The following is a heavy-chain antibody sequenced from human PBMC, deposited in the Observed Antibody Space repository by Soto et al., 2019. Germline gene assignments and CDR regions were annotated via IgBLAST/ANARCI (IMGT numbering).Heavy chain of an antibody. J-gene: IGHJ6*03. CDR1: GFTFSNYW. CDR2: INSDGSVS. D-gene: IGHD2-15*01. Sequence: EVQLVESGGGLVQPGGSLRLSCAASGFTFSNYWMYWVRQAPGKGLVWVSRINSDGSVSSYADSVRGRLTISRDNVKNTLDVQMDSLRAEDTAVYYCARGDCVAGPCYSLAGSFYYYMDVWGKGTTVTVFS. CDR3: ARGDCVAGPCYSLAGSFYYYMDV. V-gene: IGHV3-74*01.